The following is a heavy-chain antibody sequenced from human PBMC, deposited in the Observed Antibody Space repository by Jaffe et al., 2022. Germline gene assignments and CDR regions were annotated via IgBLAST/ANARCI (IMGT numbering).Heavy chain of an antibody. CDR1: GFTFSSYA. CDR3: AKDGLRITMVQGVILHYYYYYMDV. D-gene: IGHD3-10*01. Sequence: EVQLLESGGGLVQPGGSLRLSCAASGFTFSSYAMSWVRQAPGKGLEWVSAISGSGGSTYYADSVKGRFTISRDNSKNTLYLQMNSLRAEDTAVYYCAKDGLRITMVQGVILHYYYYYMDVWGKGTTVTVSS. J-gene: IGHJ6*03. V-gene: IGHV3-23*01. CDR2: ISGSGGST.